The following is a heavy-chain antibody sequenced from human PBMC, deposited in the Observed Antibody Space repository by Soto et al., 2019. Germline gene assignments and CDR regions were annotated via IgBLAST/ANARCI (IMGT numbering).Heavy chain of an antibody. V-gene: IGHV1-69*01. J-gene: IGHJ4*02. Sequence: SCKASGDTLSHYGVSWVRQVPGKGLEWMGGTTAILGTRDYAQKFQGRMTITSDESTTTSYMELNSLTSDDTAVYYCAAGDSSDTGDHWGQGTLVTVSS. CDR2: TTAILGTR. D-gene: IGHD5-18*01. CDR3: AAGDSSDTGDH. CDR1: GDTLSHYG.